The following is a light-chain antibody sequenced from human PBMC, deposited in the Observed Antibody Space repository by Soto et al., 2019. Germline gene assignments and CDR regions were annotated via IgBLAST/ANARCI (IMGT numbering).Light chain of an antibody. CDR1: QGISNY. CDR3: QKYNSAPRT. Sequence: DIQMTQSPSSLSASVGDRVTITCRASQGISNYLARYQQKPGKVPKLLIYAASTLQSGVPSRFSGSGSGTDFTLTISSLKPEDGATYYCQKYNSAPRTFGQGTKVEIK. J-gene: IGKJ1*01. V-gene: IGKV1-27*01. CDR2: AAS.